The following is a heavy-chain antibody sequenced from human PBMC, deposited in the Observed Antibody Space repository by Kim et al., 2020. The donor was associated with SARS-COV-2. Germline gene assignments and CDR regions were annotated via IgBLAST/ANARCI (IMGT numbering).Heavy chain of an antibody. CDR1: GYTFTSYD. D-gene: IGHD3-3*01. CDR2: MNPNSGNT. V-gene: IGHV1-8*01. Sequence: ASVKVSCKASGYTFTSYDINWVRQATGQGLEWMGWMNPNSGNTGYAQKFQGRVTMTRNTSISTAYMELSSLRSEDTAVYYCARALRGDFWSGYWENNWFDPWGQGTLVTVSS. CDR3: ARALRGDFWSGYWENNWFDP. J-gene: IGHJ5*02.